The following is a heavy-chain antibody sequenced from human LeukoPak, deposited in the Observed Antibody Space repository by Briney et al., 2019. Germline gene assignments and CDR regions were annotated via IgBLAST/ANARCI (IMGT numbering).Heavy chain of an antibody. Sequence: ASVKVSCKASGYTFTGCYMHWVRQAPGQGLEWMGWINPNSGGTNYAQKFQGRVTMTRDTSISTAYMELSRLRSDGTAVYYCARDPEGVGSGSSSWGQGTLVTVSS. D-gene: IGHD3-10*01. J-gene: IGHJ5*02. CDR2: INPNSGGT. CDR3: ARDPEGVGSGSSS. V-gene: IGHV1-2*02. CDR1: GYTFTGCY.